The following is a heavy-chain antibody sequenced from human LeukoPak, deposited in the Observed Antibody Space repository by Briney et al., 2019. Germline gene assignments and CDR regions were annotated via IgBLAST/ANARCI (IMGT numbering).Heavy chain of an antibody. Sequence: SETLSLTCTVSGGSISSGGYYWSWIRQPPGKGLEWIGYIYHSGSTYYNPSLKSRVTISVDRSKNQFSLKLSSVTAADTAVYYCARDGRFLEWLPDAFDIWGQGTMVTVSS. CDR1: GGSISSGGYY. CDR3: ARDGRFLEWLPDAFDI. D-gene: IGHD3-3*01. CDR2: IYHSGST. V-gene: IGHV4-30-2*01. J-gene: IGHJ3*02.